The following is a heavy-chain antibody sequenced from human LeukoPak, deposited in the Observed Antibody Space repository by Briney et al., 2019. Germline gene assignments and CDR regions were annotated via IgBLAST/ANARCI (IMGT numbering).Heavy chain of an antibody. D-gene: IGHD3-10*01. V-gene: IGHV4-59*08. CDR1: GGSISSYH. Sequence: TPETLSLTCTVSGGSISSYHWSWIRQPPGKGLEWIGYISYSGSTNYNPSLKSRVTISVDTSKNQFSLRLSSVTAADTAVYYCARHLDYYGSGTYEFWGQGTLVTVSS. CDR3: ARHLDYYGSGTYEF. CDR2: ISYSGST. J-gene: IGHJ4*02.